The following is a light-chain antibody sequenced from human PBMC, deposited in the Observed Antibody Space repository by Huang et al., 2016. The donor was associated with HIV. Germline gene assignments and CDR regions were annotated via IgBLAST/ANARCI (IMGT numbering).Light chain of an antibody. Sequence: DIQMTQSPSTLSASVGDRVTITCRASQYISSWLAWYQQKPGRAPKLLIYKASTLETGVPSRFSGSGSWAEFTLPISSLQPDDFATYYCQQYNTFSWSFGQGTKVEIK. V-gene: IGKV1-5*03. CDR1: QYISSW. CDR2: KAS. J-gene: IGKJ1*01. CDR3: QQYNTFSWS.